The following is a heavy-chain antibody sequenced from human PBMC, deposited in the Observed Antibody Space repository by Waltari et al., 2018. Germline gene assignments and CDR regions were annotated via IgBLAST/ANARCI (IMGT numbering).Heavy chain of an antibody. CDR2: ISSSSSYI. CDR1: GFTFSSYR. V-gene: IGHV3-21*01. J-gene: IGHJ4*02. CDR3: FAGNPVEQQLEVDY. Sequence: EVQLVESGGGLVKPGGSLRLSCAASGFTFSSYRLNWVRQAPGKGLEWVSSISSSSSYIYYADSVKGRFTISRDNAKNSLYLQMNSLRAEDTAVYYCFAGNPVEQQLEVDYWGQGTLVTVSS. D-gene: IGHD6-13*01.